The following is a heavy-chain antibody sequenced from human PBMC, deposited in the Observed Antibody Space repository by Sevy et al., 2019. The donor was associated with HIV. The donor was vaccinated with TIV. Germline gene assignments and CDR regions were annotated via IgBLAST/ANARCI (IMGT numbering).Heavy chain of an antibody. D-gene: IGHD3-10*01. CDR2: LSYDGRNE. Sequence: GGSLRLACEASGFSFRRYAMHWVRRAPGKGLEWLTVLSYDGRNEDYVDSVKGRFTISRDNSKNTLYLQMNSLRPEDTAIYYCARDGGGDYFDYWVQGTLVTVSS. CDR1: GFSFRRYA. CDR3: ARDGGGDYFDY. J-gene: IGHJ4*02. V-gene: IGHV3-30*04.